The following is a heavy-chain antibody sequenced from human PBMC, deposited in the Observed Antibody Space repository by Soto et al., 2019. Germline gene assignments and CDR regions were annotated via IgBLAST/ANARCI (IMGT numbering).Heavy chain of an antibody. CDR3: ARDYILTGYYYYYGMNV. CDR1: GGSISSGDYY. J-gene: IGHJ6*02. V-gene: IGHV4-30-4*01. Sequence: SETLSLTCAVYGGSISSGDYYWSWIRQPPGKGLEWIGYIYYSGSTYYNPSLKSRVTISVDTSKNQFSLKLSSVTAADTAVYYCARDYILTGYYYYYGMNVWGQGTTVTVSS. D-gene: IGHD3-9*01. CDR2: IYYSGST.